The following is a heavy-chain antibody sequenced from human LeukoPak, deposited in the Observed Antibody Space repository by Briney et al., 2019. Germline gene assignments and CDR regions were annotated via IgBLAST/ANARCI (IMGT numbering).Heavy chain of an antibody. V-gene: IGHV3-74*01. Sequence: GGSLRLSCAASGFTFSTSWMHWVRQVSVKGLVLVARSNSDGSSTSYADSVKGRFTISRDNAQNTLYLQMSSLRAEDTAVYYCARAASYYYYYTDVWGKGTTVTVSS. J-gene: IGHJ6*03. CDR3: ARAASYYYYYTDV. CDR1: GFTFSTSW. CDR2: SNSDGSST.